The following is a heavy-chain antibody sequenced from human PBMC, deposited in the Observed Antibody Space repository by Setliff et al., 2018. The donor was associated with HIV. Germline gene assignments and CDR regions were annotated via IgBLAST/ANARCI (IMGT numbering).Heavy chain of an antibody. CDR1: QYNFTNSW. CDR3: ATSPFSGYQSNSGY. D-gene: IGHD3-22*01. CDR2: IDPGDSYT. V-gene: IGHV5-10-1*01. Sequence: GESLKISCTGSQYNFTNSWINWVRQMPGKGLEWVGRIDPGDSYTRYSPSFRGHVTISADKSINAAYLQWNSLKASDTAIYYCATSPFSGYQSNSGYWGQGTLVT. J-gene: IGHJ4*02.